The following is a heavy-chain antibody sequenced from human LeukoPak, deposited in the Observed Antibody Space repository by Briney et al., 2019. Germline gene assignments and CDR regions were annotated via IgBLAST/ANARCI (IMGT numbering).Heavy chain of an antibody. CDR2: IREDGSEK. V-gene: IGHV3-7*01. J-gene: IGHJ4*02. CDR1: GFTFSSSW. Sequence: GGSLRLSCAASGFTFSSSWMTWVRQAPGKGLESVASIREDGSEKYYVDSVKGRFTISRDNAKNSLYLQMNSLRAEDTAVYYCARDGRDWGQGTLVTVSS. D-gene: IGHD1-26*01. CDR3: ARDGRD.